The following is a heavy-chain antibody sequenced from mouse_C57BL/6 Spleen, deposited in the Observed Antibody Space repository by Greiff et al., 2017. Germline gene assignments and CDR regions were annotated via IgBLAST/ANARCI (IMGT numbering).Heavy chain of an antibody. V-gene: IGHV1-72*01. J-gene: IGHJ4*01. CDR3: ARGIDCDGPYAMDY. D-gene: IGHD1-1*01. CDR1: GYPFTSYW. CDR2: IDPNSGGT. Sequence: VQLQQPGAELVKPGASVKLSCKASGYPFTSYWMNWVKQRPGRGLEWIGRIDPNSGGTKYNEKFKSKATLTVDKPSSTAYMQLSSLTSEDSAVYYCARGIDCDGPYAMDYWGQGTSVTGSS.